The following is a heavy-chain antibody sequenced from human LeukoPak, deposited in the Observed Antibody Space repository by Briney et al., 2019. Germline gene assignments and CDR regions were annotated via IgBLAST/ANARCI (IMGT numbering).Heavy chain of an antibody. CDR3: AKDVTNYYDSSGYGFDY. Sequence: PGRSLRLSCAASGFTFSSYAMSWVRQAPGKGLEWVSAISGSGGSTYYADSVKGRFTISRDNSKNTLYLQMNSLRAEDTAVYYCAKDVTNYYDSSGYGFDYWGQGTLVTVSS. CDR1: GFTFSSYA. CDR2: ISGSGGST. V-gene: IGHV3-23*01. D-gene: IGHD3-22*01. J-gene: IGHJ4*02.